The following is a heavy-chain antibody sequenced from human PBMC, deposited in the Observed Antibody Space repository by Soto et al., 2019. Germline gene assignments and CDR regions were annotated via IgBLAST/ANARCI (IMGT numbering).Heavy chain of an antibody. CDR1: GFTFSMYF. CDR2: ISDDGSNK. J-gene: IGHJ4*02. V-gene: IGHV3-30-3*01. Sequence: QVQLVESGGGVVQPGKSLRLSCAASGFTFSMYFMHWVRRAPDKGLEWVAVISDDGSNKYYADSVRGRFTISRDNSKNTLSLQMDSLRPEDTAVYYCARATDYWRLGPLVTVSS. CDR3: ARATDY.